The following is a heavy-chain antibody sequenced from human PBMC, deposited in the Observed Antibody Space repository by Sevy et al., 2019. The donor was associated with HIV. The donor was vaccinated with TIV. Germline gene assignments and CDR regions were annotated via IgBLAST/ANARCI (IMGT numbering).Heavy chain of an antibody. Sequence: ASVKVSCKASGGTFSSYAISWVRQAPGQGLEWMGGIIPIFGTANYAQKFQGRVTITADESTSTAYTELSSLRSEDTAVYYCARESRNYDFWSGYPERPLAYGMDVWGQGTTVTVSS. D-gene: IGHD3-3*01. J-gene: IGHJ6*02. CDR3: ARESRNYDFWSGYPERPLAYGMDV. V-gene: IGHV1-69*13. CDR1: GGTFSSYA. CDR2: IIPIFGTA.